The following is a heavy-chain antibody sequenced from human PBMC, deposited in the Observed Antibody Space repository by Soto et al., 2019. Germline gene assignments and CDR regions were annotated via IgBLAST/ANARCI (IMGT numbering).Heavy chain of an antibody. V-gene: IGHV4-34*01. CDR1: GGSFSGYY. J-gene: IGHJ6*02. D-gene: IGHD1-1*01. CDR2: INHSGST. Sequence: SETLSLTCAVYGGSFSGYYWSWIRQPPGKGLEWVGEINHSGSTNYNPSLKSRVTISVDTSKNQFSLKLSSVTAADTAVYYCARGPGGKYYYYYYGMDVWGQGTTVTVSS. CDR3: ARGPGGKYYYYYYGMDV.